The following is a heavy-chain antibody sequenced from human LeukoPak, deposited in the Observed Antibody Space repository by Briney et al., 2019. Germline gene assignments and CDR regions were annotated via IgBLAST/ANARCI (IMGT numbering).Heavy chain of an antibody. Sequence: GGSLRLSCAGSGFALKSYSLSWVRQAPGKGLEWVSVIYSGGSTYYADSVKGRFTISRDNSKNTLYLQMNSLRAEDTAVYYCARDHHYDAFDIWGQGTMVTVSS. V-gene: IGHV3-53*01. CDR1: GFALKSYS. J-gene: IGHJ3*02. CDR2: IYSGGST. CDR3: ARDHHYDAFDI.